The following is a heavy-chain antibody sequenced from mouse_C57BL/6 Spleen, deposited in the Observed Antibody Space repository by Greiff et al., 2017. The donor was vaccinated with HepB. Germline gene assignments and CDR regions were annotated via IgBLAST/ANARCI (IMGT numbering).Heavy chain of an antibody. Sequence: EVQLQQSGPELVKPGASVKISCKASGYTFTDYYMNWVKQSHGKSLEWIGDINPNNGGTSYNQKFKGKATLTVDKSSSTAYMELRSLTSEDSAVYYCARERLGRLYYAMDYWGQGTSVTVSS. CDR2: INPNNGGT. CDR1: GYTFTDYY. V-gene: IGHV1-26*01. CDR3: ARERLGRLYYAMDY. J-gene: IGHJ4*01. D-gene: IGHD4-1*01.